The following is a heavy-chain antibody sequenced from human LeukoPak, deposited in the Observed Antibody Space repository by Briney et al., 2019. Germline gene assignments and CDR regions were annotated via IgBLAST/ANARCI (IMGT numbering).Heavy chain of an antibody. Sequence: SETLSLTCAVYGGSFSGYYWSWIRQPPGKGLEWIGYIYYSGSTNYNPSLKSRVTISVDTSKNQFSLKLSSVTAADTAVYYCARVSRVLTWGIDYWGQGTLVTVSS. V-gene: IGHV4-59*01. CDR1: GGSFSGYY. J-gene: IGHJ4*02. CDR3: ARVSRVLTWGIDY. D-gene: IGHD3-16*01. CDR2: IYYSGST.